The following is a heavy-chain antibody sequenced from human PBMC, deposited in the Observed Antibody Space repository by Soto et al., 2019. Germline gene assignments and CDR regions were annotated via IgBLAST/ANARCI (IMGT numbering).Heavy chain of an antibody. CDR3: AKLNGGHYGMDV. Sequence: PGGSLRLSCAASGFTFSSYAMSWVREAPGKGLEWVSAISGSGGSTYYADSVKGRFTISRDNSKNTLYLQMNSLRAEDTTVYYCAKLNGGHYGMDVWGQGTTVTVSS. V-gene: IGHV3-23*01. CDR2: ISGSGGST. D-gene: IGHD4-17*01. CDR1: GFTFSSYA. J-gene: IGHJ6*02.